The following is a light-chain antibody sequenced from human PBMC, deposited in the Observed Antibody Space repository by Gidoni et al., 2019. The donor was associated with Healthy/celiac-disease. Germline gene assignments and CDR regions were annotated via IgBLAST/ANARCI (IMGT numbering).Light chain of an antibody. V-gene: IGKV4-1*01. CDR3: QQYYSTPLT. CDR2: WAS. Sequence: DIVMTQSPDSLAVSLGERATINCKSSQSVLYSSNDKNYLAWYQQKPGQPPKLLIYWASTRESGVLDRFSGSGSGTDFTLTIISLQAEDVADYYCQQYYSTPLTFGQGTRLEIK. CDR1: QSVLYSSNDKNY. J-gene: IGKJ5*01.